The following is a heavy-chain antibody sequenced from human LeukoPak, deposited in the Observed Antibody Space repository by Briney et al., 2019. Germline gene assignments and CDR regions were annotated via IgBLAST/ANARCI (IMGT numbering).Heavy chain of an antibody. D-gene: IGHD5-18*01. J-gene: IGHJ4*02. CDR3: AKDSNTAMSFL. CDR1: GFTFSGYS. CDR2: ISPSSSSI. Sequence: GGSLRLSCAASGFTFSGYSMNWVRQTPGKGLEWVSYISPSSSSIHYADSVKGRFTISRDNAKNTLYLQMNSLRAEDTAVYYCAKDSNTAMSFLGGQGTLVTVSS. V-gene: IGHV3-48*04.